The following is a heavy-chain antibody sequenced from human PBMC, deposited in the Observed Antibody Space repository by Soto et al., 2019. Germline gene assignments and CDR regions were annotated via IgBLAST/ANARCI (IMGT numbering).Heavy chain of an antibody. V-gene: IGHV4-39*01. CDR2: IYYSGDT. Sequence: PSETLSLTCTVSGGSISRIRWGWIRQPPGKGLEWIGNIYYSGDTYYNPSLKSRLTMSVDTSKNQFSLKLSSVTAADTAVYYCARHYPFGSGSYSPYYFDSWGQGTLVTVSS. CDR1: GGSISRIR. CDR3: ARHYPFGSGSYSPYYFDS. J-gene: IGHJ4*02. D-gene: IGHD3-10*01.